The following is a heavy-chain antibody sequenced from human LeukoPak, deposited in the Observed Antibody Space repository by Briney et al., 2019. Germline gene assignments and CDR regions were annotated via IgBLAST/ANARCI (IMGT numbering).Heavy chain of an antibody. Sequence: GGSLRLSCAVSGFAVSSHWMHWVRQAPGKGLVWVSHINNDGSSTRYADSVKGRFTISRDNAKNILYLQMNSLRAEDTAVYYCARDLGSSHDFWGQGTLVTVSP. CDR2: INNDGSST. CDR3: ARDLGSSHDF. V-gene: IGHV3-74*01. CDR1: GFAVSSHW. D-gene: IGHD2-15*01. J-gene: IGHJ4*02.